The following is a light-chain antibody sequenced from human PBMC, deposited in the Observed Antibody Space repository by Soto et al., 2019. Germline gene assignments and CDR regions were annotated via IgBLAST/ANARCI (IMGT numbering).Light chain of an antibody. J-gene: IGKJ2*01. V-gene: IGKV1-39*01. CDR2: AAS. CDR3: RQSYSAPYT. CDR1: QSIRNY. Sequence: DIQMTQSPSSLSASVGDRVTITCRASQSIRNYLNWYHQKPGKAPKLLIYAASSLQSGVPSRFSGSGSGTCFTLAISSVQSEDFATFYCRQSYSAPYTFGQGSKLDI.